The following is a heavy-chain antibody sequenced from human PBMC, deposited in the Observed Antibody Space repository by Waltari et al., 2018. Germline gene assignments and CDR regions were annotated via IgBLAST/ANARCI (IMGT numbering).Heavy chain of an antibody. J-gene: IGHJ4*02. D-gene: IGHD3-3*01. V-gene: IGHV4-4*07. CDR1: GDSIGSSY. Sequence: QVQLQESGPGRVKPSETLYLTCSVSGDSIGSSYGSWIRQPAGKGLEWIGRIFIGGTTNYNPSLSSRVSMSVDTSKNQFSLRLSSVTAADTAVYYCARERSGLAWYFDYWGQGTLVTVSS. CDR2: IFIGGTT. CDR3: ARERSGLAWYFDY.